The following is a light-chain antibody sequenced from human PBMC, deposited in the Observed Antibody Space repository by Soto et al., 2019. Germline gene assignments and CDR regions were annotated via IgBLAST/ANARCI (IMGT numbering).Light chain of an antibody. CDR1: QSVLYSSTNKNY. J-gene: IGKJ2*01. CDR2: WAS. V-gene: IGKV4-1*01. CDR3: QQYYSSPRT. Sequence: DIVMTQSPDSLAVSLGERATINCKSSQSVLYSSTNKNYLAWYQQKAGQPPKLLIYWASTRESGVPDRISGSGSGTDFTLTISSQQAEDVAVYYCQQYYSSPRTFGQGTKLEIK.